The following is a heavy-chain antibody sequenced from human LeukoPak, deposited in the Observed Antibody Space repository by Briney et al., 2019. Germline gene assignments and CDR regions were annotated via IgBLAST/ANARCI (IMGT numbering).Heavy chain of an antibody. CDR3: ARHSAGVLSHFDS. Sequence: PSETLSLTCTVSGGSISSISYYWGWIRQPPGKGLEWIGSMYQSGNTYCNPSLKSRVTISVDTSKNQFSLKLSSVTAADTAVYYCARHSAGVLSHFDSWGQGTPVTVSS. J-gene: IGHJ4*02. V-gene: IGHV4-39*01. CDR2: MYQSGNT. D-gene: IGHD2-8*01. CDR1: GGSISSISYY.